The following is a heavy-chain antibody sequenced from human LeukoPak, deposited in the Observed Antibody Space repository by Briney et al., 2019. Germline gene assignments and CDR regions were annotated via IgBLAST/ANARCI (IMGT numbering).Heavy chain of an antibody. J-gene: IGHJ5*02. CDR3: ARDGLRYFDPPQNWFDP. Sequence: PGGSLRLSCAASGFTFSSYSMNWVRQAPGKGLEWVAVIWYDGSNKYYADSVKGRFTISRDNSKNTLYLQMNSLRAEDTAVYYCARDGLRYFDPPQNWFDPWGQGTLVTVSS. V-gene: IGHV3-33*08. CDR1: GFTFSSYS. D-gene: IGHD3-9*01. CDR2: IWYDGSNK.